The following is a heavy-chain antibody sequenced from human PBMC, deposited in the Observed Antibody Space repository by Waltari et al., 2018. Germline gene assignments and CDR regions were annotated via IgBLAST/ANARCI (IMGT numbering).Heavy chain of an antibody. CDR1: GGTFSSYA. D-gene: IGHD1-26*01. CDR2: IIPIFGTA. Sequence: QVQLVQSGAEVKKPGSSVTVSCKASGGTFSSYAIRWVRQAPGQGREWMGGIIPIFGTANYAQKFQGRVTITADETTSTAYMELSSLRSEDTAVYYCARDRKGGSYFDYWGQGTLVTVSS. J-gene: IGHJ4*02. CDR3: ARDRKGGSYFDY. V-gene: IGHV1-69*01.